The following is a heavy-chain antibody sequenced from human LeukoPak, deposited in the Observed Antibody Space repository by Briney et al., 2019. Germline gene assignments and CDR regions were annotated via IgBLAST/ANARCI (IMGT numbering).Heavy chain of an antibody. Sequence: SETLSLTCTVSGGSISSYYWSWIRQPPGKGLEWIGYIYYSGSTNYNPSLKSRVTISVDTSKNQFSLKLSSVTAADTAVYYCARENSDNGAISLPNWFDPWGQGTLVTVSS. J-gene: IGHJ5*02. CDR2: IYYSGST. V-gene: IGHV4-59*01. D-gene: IGHD4-17*01. CDR3: ARENSDNGAISLPNWFDP. CDR1: GGSISSYY.